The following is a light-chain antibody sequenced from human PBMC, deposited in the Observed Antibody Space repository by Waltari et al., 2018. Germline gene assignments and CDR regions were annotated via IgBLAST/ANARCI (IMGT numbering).Light chain of an antibody. CDR3: HQYYVAPYT. J-gene: IGKJ2*01. CDR1: QSVAYNY. CDR2: EAS. V-gene: IGKV3-20*01. Sequence: EIVLTQSPGPLSLSPGERATLSCRASQSVAYNYLAWYQQRPAQAPRLLIYEASARATGIPDRFSGSGSGTDFTLTISRLEAEDFALYYCHQYYVAPYTFGQGTKLDTK.